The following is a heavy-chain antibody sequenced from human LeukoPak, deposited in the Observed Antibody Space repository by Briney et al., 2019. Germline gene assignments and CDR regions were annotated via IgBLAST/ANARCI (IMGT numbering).Heavy chain of an antibody. CDR2: ISGDGSNT. CDR1: GFTFSSYW. V-gene: IGHV3-74*01. Sequence: GGSLRLSCAASGFTFSSYWMHWVRQAPGKGLMWVSVISGDGSNTRYADSVKGRFTISRDNSKNTLYLQMNSLRAEDTAVYYCAKDDGSLDIWGQGTMVTVSS. J-gene: IGHJ3*02. CDR3: AKDDGSLDI.